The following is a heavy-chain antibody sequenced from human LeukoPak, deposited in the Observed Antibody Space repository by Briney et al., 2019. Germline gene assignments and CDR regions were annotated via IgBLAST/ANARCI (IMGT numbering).Heavy chain of an antibody. Sequence: ASVKVSCKASGYTFTGYYMHWVRQAPGQGLEWMGWIKPNSGGTNYAQKFQGRVTMTRDTSISTAYMELSRLRSDDTAVYYCARAVAGRGCLDYWGQGTLVTVSS. V-gene: IGHV1-2*02. CDR1: GYTFTGYY. D-gene: IGHD6-19*01. J-gene: IGHJ4*02. CDR2: IKPNSGGT. CDR3: ARAVAGRGCLDY.